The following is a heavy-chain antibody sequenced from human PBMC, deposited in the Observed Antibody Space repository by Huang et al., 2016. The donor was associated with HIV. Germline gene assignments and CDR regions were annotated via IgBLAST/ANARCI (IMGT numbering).Heavy chain of an antibody. CDR1: GGSFSGYY. D-gene: IGHD1-1*01. J-gene: IGHJ3*02. CDR2: INHSGRT. CDR3: SRERMMSWLDDHDAFDI. V-gene: IGHV4-34*01. Sequence: QVQLQQWGAGLLKPSETLSLTCAVYGGSFSGYYWSWIRQSPGKGLEWIGEINHSGRTTYTPSLKSRLTISVDTSKNQFSLKLSSVTAADTAVYYCSRERMMSWLDDHDAFDIWGQGTMVTVSS.